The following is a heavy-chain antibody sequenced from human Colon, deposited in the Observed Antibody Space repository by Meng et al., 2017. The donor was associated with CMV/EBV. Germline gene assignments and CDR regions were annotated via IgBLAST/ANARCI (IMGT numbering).Heavy chain of an antibody. CDR1: GYTFSSYD. CDR2: IAAITSSSDYI. Sequence: GSLKPPCAASGYTFSSYDMNWVRQAPGKGLEWVSSIAAITSSSDYISYGDSVKGRFTISRDNAKSSLFLQLDSLRADDTAVYYCARGRFFDHWGQGTLVTVSS. V-gene: IGHV3-21*01. D-gene: IGHD5-24*01. CDR3: ARGRFFDH. J-gene: IGHJ4*02.